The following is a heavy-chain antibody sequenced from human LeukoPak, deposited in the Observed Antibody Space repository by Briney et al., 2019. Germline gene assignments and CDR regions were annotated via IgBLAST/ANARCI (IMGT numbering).Heavy chain of an antibody. CDR3: ARLGYSYGHTYFDY. CDR2: ISSSSSTI. D-gene: IGHD5-18*01. CDR1: GFSFSSYS. V-gene: IGHV3-48*01. J-gene: IGHJ4*02. Sequence: PGGSLRLSCAASGFSFSSYSMNWVRQAPGKGLEWVSYISSSSSTIYYVDSAKGRFTISRDNAKNSLYLQMNSLRAEDTAVYYCARLGYSYGHTYFDYWGQGTLVTVSS.